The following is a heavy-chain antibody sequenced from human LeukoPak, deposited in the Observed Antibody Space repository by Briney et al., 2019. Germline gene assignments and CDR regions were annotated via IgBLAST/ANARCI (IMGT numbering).Heavy chain of an antibody. Sequence: PGGSLRLSCTVSGFTVSSNSMSWVRQAPGKGLEWVSFIYSGGNTHYSDSVKGRFTISRDNSKNTLYLQMNSLRAEDTAVYYCAELGITMIGGVWGKGTTVTIPS. J-gene: IGHJ6*04. D-gene: IGHD3-10*02. CDR3: AELGITMIGGV. V-gene: IGHV3-53*01. CDR1: GFTVSSNS. CDR2: IYSGGNT.